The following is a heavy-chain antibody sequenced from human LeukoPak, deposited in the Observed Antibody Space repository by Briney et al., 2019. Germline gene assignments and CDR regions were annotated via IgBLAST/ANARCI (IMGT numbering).Heavy chain of an antibody. Sequence: SETLSLTCAASGYSVNNGYYWVWIRQPPGKGLEWIGSLYHSDSVYYNTALQSRVSMSVDTSKNQISLKLSFVTAADTAVYYCARQHDSYFYYYVDVWGSGTTVTVSS. CDR1: GYSVNNGYY. J-gene: IGHJ6*03. CDR2: LYHSDSV. V-gene: IGHV4-38-2*01. CDR3: ARQHDSYFYYYVDV.